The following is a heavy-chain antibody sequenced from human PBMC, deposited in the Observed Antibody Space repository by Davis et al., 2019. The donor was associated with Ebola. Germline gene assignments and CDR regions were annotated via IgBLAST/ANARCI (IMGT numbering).Heavy chain of an antibody. CDR3: ARTSIVGTTTTASDI. Sequence: SAKVSCKASAGTFSSYAISGVRQAPGQGLEWMGWISAYNGNTNYAQILQGRVTMTTDTSTGTAYMELRSLRSDDTAVYFCARTSIVGTTTTASDIWGQGTKVTVSS. V-gene: IGHV1-18*01. CDR1: AGTFSSYA. J-gene: IGHJ3*02. D-gene: IGHD1-26*01. CDR2: ISAYNGNT.